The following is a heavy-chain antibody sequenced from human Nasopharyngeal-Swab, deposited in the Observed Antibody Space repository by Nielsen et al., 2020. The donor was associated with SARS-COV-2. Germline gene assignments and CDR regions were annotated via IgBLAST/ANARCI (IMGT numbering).Heavy chain of an antibody. J-gene: IGHJ4*02. Sequence: GGFLRLSCSASGFTFSSYAMHWVRQAPGKGLEYVSAISSNGGSTYYADSVKGRFTISRDNSKNTLYLQMSSLRAEDTAVYYCVADEDIVLMVLDYWGQGTLVTVSS. CDR1: GFTFSSYA. CDR3: VADEDIVLMVLDY. CDR2: ISSNGGST. V-gene: IGHV3-64D*06. D-gene: IGHD2-8*01.